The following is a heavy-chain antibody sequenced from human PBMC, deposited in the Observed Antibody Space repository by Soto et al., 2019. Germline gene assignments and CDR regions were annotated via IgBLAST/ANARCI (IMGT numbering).Heavy chain of an antibody. Sequence: EVQLLESGGDLIQPGGSLRLSCAASGFTFNIYAMTWVRQAPGKGLEWVSAISRYGDFTYYADSVEGRFTISRDTSKETLYLQMNSLRAEDTAVYYCTKDRYLDHDSRGYLFDNWGQGTLVTVSS. J-gene: IGHJ4*02. CDR1: GFTFNIYA. V-gene: IGHV3-23*01. CDR3: TKDRYLDHDSRGYLFDN. D-gene: IGHD3-22*01. CDR2: ISRYGDFT.